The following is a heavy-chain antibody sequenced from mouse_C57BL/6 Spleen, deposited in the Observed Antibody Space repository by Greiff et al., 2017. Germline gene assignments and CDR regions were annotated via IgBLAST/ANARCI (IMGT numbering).Heavy chain of an antibody. J-gene: IGHJ2*01. V-gene: IGHV5-16*01. CDR2: INYDGSSN. Sequence: EVKLQESEGGLVQPGRSMKLSCTASGFTFSDYYMAWVRQVPEKGLEWVANINYDGSSNYYLDSLKSRFIISRDNAKNILYLQMSSLKSEDTATYYCAREGGYSNYEYFDYWGQGTTLTVSS. D-gene: IGHD2-5*01. CDR3: AREGGYSNYEYFDY. CDR1: GFTFSDYY.